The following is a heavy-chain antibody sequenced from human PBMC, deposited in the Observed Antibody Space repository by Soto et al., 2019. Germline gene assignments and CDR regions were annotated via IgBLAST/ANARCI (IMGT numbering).Heavy chain of an antibody. CDR3: ARVQYYGSGSHTALDY. D-gene: IGHD3-10*01. J-gene: IGHJ4*02. CDR2: IYYSGST. CDR1: GDSISSYY. Sequence: SETLSLTCTVSGDSISSYYWSWSRQPPGKGLEWIGYIYYSGSTNYNPTLKSRVTISVETSKNQFSLKLSSVTAADTAVYYCARVQYYGSGSHTALDYWGQGTLVTVSS. V-gene: IGHV4-59*01.